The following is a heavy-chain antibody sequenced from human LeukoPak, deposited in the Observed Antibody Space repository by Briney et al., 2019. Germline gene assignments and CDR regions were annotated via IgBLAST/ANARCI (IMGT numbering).Heavy chain of an antibody. V-gene: IGHV3-9*01. CDR3: AKDAHHSSSWFYFDY. J-gene: IGHJ4*02. D-gene: IGHD6-13*01. Sequence: GRSLRLSCAAAGFTFDDYAMHWVRQAPGKGLERVSSISWNSGNIVYADSVKGRFTISRDNAKNSLYLQMNSLRAEDTALYYCAKDAHHSSSWFYFDYWGQGTLVTVSS. CDR2: ISWNSGNI. CDR1: GFTFDDYA.